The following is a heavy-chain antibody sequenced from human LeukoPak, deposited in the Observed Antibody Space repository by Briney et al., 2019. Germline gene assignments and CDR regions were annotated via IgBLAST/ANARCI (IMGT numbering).Heavy chain of an antibody. Sequence: KPSETLSLTCTVSGGSISSSSYYWGWIRQPPGKGLEWIGSIYYSGSTYYNPSLKGRVTISVDTSKNQFSLKLSSVTAADTAVYYCARVGGYCSGGSCYSHFDYWGQGTLVTVSS. D-gene: IGHD2-15*01. CDR2: IYYSGST. V-gene: IGHV4-39*07. CDR3: ARVGGYCSGGSCYSHFDY. J-gene: IGHJ4*02. CDR1: GGSISSSSYY.